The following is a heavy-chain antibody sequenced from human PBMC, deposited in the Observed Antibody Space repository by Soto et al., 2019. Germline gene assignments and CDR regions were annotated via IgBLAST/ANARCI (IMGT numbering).Heavy chain of an antibody. Sequence: PSETLSLTCTVSGGSISSGVYYWSWIRQHPGKGLEWIGYIYYSGSTYYNPSLKSRVTISVDTSKNQFSLKLSSVTAADTAVYYCARGSTTIFYGMDVWGQGTTVTVS. J-gene: IGHJ6*02. V-gene: IGHV4-31*03. CDR3: ARGSTTIFYGMDV. D-gene: IGHD3-3*01. CDR1: GGSISSGVYY. CDR2: IYYSGST.